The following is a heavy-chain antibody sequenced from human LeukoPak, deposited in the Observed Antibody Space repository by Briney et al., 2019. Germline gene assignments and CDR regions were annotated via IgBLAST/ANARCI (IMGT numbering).Heavy chain of an antibody. CDR3: ARGPDLALDGYSDC. V-gene: IGHV3-7*01. J-gene: IGHJ4*02. Sequence: TGGSLRLSCAASGFTFSSYWMSWVRQAPGKGLEWVANIKQDGSEKYYVDSVKGRFTISRDNAKNSLYLQMNSLRAEDTAVYYCARGPDLALDGYSDCWGQGTLVTVSS. CDR1: GFTFSSYW. CDR2: IKQDGSEK. D-gene: IGHD5-24*01.